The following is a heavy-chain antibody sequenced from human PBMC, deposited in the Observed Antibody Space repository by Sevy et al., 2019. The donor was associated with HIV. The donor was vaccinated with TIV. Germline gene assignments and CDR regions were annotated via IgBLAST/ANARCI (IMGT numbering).Heavy chain of an antibody. D-gene: IGHD3-22*01. V-gene: IGHV4-61*02. CDR2: INNSGST. CDR3: ARAQNYYVSGSYYPSNAFDI. CDR1: GGSISSDIYY. Sequence: SETLSLTCTVSGGSISSDIYYWSWIRRPAGKGLEWIGRINNSGSTNYNPSLKSRVTISVDTSKDRFSLRLSSVTAADAAEYYCARAQNYYVSGSYYPSNAFDIWGQGTLVTVSS. J-gene: IGHJ3*02.